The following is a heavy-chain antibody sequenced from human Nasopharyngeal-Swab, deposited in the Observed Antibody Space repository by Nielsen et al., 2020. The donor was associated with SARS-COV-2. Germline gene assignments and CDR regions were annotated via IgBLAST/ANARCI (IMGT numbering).Heavy chain of an antibody. CDR1: GYTFTSYG. J-gene: IGHJ4*02. CDR3: ARDPQKYSSSWYDY. D-gene: IGHD6-13*01. V-gene: IGHV1-18*01. CDR2: ISAYNGNT. Sequence: ASVKVSCKASGYTFTSYGTSWVRQAPGQGLEWMGWISAYNGNTNYAQKLQGRVTMTTDTSTSTAYMELRSLRSDDTAVYYCARDPQKYSSSWYDYWGQGTLVTVSS.